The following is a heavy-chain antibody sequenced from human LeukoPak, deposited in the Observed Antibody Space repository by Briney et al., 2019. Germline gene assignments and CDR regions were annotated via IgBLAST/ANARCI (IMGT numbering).Heavy chain of an antibody. CDR3: ARDGYASTWYVFDY. D-gene: IGHD6-13*01. J-gene: IGHJ4*02. Sequence: SQTLSVTCALSGDSVSSSSAAWNWVRQSPSRGLEWLGRTYFRSKWYNDYAVFVESRITINADTSKNQFSLQLNSVTPEDTAVYYCARDGYASTWYVFDYWGQGTLVTVSS. V-gene: IGHV6-1*01. CDR2: TYFRSKWYN. CDR1: GDSVSSSSAA.